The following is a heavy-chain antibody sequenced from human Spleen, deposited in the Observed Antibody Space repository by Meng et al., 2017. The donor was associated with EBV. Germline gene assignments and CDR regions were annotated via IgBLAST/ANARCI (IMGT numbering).Heavy chain of an antibody. CDR1: GASISIANW. D-gene: IGHD1-7*01. V-gene: IGHV4-4*02. J-gene: IGHJ4*02. CDR3: ARHWELRSPFTF. CDR2: IYHRGTT. Sequence: VPLPGSRPGLLTPSEPLSLTCAFSGASISIANWWSWVRQPPGKVLEWIGKIYHRGTTDYNPSFNSRVTMSVDKSQNQFSLKLSSVTAADTAVYYCARHWELRSPFTFWGQGILVTVSS.